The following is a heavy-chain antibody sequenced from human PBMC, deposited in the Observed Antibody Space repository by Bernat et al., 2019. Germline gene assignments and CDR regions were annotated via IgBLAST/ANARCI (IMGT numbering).Heavy chain of an antibody. CDR1: GYTFTDYY. V-gene: IGHV1-46*03. J-gene: IGHJ4*02. CDR3: ARSGSYSFYY. CDR2: INSNSGTT. Sequence: QVQLVQSGAEVKKPGASVRVSCKASGYTFTDYYMHWVRQAPGQGLEWMGIINSNSGTTTYAQKFQGRVTMTRDTSTSTAYMELSSLRSEDTAVYYCARSGSYSFYYWGQGTLVTVSS. D-gene: IGHD1-26*01.